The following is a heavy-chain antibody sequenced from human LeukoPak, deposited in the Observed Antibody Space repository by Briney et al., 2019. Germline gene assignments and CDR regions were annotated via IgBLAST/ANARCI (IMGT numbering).Heavy chain of an antibody. CDR1: GGSISNNNYY. D-gene: IGHD5-12*01. CDR3: ARMYSGYEDY. J-gene: IGHJ4*02. V-gene: IGHV4-39*01. Sequence: SETLSLTCTVSGGSISNNNYYWRWIRQPPGKGLEWIGTIYYSGSTYYNPSLKSRVTVSVDTSKNQFSLKLSSVTAADTTVYYCARMYSGYEDYWGQGTLVTVSS. CDR2: IYYSGST.